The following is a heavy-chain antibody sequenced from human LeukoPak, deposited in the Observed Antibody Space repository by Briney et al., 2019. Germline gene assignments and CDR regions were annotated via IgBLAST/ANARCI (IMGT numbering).Heavy chain of an antibody. CDR2: ISWNSGSI. D-gene: IGHD4-23*01. V-gene: IGHV3-9*01. J-gene: IGHJ4*02. Sequence: GRSLRLSCAASGFTFDDYAMPWVRQAPGKGLEWVSGISWNSGSIGYADSVKGRFTISRDNAKNSLYLQVNSLRAEDTALYYCAKAFYGGNPTFFDYWGQGTLVTVSS. CDR1: GFTFDDYA. CDR3: AKAFYGGNPTFFDY.